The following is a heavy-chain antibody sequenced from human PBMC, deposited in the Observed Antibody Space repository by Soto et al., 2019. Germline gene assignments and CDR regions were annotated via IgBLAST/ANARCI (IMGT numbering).Heavy chain of an antibody. J-gene: IGHJ4*02. V-gene: IGHV1-18*01. Sequence: ASVKVSCKASGYTFTSYGISWVRQAPGQGLEWMGWISAYNGNTNYAQKLQGRVTMTTDTSTSTAYMELRSLRSDDTAVYYCARDRRTMIVVVITDFDYWGQGTLVTVSS. CDR1: GYTFTSYG. D-gene: IGHD3-22*01. CDR3: ARDRRTMIVVVITDFDY. CDR2: ISAYNGNT.